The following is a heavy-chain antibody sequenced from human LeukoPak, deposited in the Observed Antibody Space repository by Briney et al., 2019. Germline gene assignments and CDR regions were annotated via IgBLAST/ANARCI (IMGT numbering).Heavy chain of an antibody. CDR2: INHSGST. V-gene: IGHV4-34*01. CDR3: ARAGAWQIDP. D-gene: IGHD3-10*01. CDR1: GASFSDYY. J-gene: IGHJ5*02. Sequence: SETLSLTCTVYGASFSDYYWSWIRQPPGKGLEWIGEINHSGSTNYNPSLKSRVTMSVDASKNQFSLDLTSVTAADTAVYYCARAGAWQIDPWGQGTLVTVSS.